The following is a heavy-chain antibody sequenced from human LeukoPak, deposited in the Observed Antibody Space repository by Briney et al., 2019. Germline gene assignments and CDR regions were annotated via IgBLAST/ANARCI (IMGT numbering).Heavy chain of an antibody. V-gene: IGHV3-7*01. CDR1: GFSFSRYW. CDR2: IKGDESDD. CDR3: ARVADYDFLSGYYSPFDH. J-gene: IGHJ4*02. Sequence: PGGSLGLSCAASGFSFSRYWMTWVRQAPGKGLEWVANIKGDESDDHYAASVRGRFTISRDNAKRSLYLQMNNLRAEDTGVYYCARVADYDFLSGYYSPFDHWGQGVLVIVSS. D-gene: IGHD3-3*01.